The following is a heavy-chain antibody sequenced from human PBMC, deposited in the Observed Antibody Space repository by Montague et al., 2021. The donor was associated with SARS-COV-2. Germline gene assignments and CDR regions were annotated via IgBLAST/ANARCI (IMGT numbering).Heavy chain of an antibody. J-gene: IGHJ4*02. CDR2: INHRGSP. V-gene: IGHV4-34*01. D-gene: IGHD3-22*01. CDR3: ARGKEDFFMTVVVVTAASYYFDS. Sequence: SETLSLTCAVSGGSFNGYYWGWIRQPPGKGLEWVGEINHRGSPTYNPSLKSRVTISADTSKNQFSLRLTSVTAADTATYFCARGKEDFFMTVVVVTAASYYFDSWGREHWSPSPQ. CDR1: GGSFNGYY.